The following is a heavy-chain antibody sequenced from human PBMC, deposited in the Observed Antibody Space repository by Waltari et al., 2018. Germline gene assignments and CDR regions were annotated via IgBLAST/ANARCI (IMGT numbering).Heavy chain of an antibody. CDR2: ITSSSHII. J-gene: IGHJ4*02. D-gene: IGHD2-2*01. V-gene: IGHV3-48*02. CDR1: GFSFSAYS. CDR3: ARGRNCIATGCYEDY. Sequence: EVQLVNSGGGLVPPGGSLRLSCAASGFSFSAYSMNWVRPAPGKGLEWVSYITSSSHIIYYADSVKGRFTISRDNAKNSLYLQMNSLRDEDTAVYYCARGRNCIATGCYEDYWGQGTLVTVSS.